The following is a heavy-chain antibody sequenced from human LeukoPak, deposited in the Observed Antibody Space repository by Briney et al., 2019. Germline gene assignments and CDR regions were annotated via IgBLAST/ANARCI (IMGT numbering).Heavy chain of an antibody. V-gene: IGHV3-23*01. CDR2: ISDSGNT. J-gene: IGHJ4*02. CDR1: GFTFDDYG. CDR3: AKAPVTTCRGAYCYPFDY. D-gene: IGHD2-21*01. Sequence: PGGSLRLSCAASGFTFDDYGMSWVRQAPGKGLEWVSAISDSGNTYHADSVKGRFTISRDSSKNTLFLQMNRLRPEDAAVYYCAKAPVTTCRGAYCYPFDYWSQGTLVTVSS.